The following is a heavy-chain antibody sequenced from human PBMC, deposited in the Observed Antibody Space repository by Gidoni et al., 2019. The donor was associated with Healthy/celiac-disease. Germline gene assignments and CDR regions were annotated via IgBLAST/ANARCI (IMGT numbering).Heavy chain of an antibody. D-gene: IGHD4-17*01. CDR3: AKAYGDYAFDI. CDR2: ISYDGSNK. CDR1: GLTFSSYG. V-gene: IGHV3-30*18. J-gene: IGHJ3*02. Sequence: QVQLVESGGGLVQPGRSLRLSCAASGLTFSSYGMHWVRPAPGKGLEWVAVISYDGSNKYYADSVKGRFTISRDNSKNTLYLQMNSLRAEDTAVYYCAKAYGDYAFDIWGQGTMVTVSS.